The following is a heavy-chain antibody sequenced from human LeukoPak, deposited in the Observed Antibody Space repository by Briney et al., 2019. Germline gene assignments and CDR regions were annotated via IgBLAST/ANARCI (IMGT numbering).Heavy chain of an antibody. CDR2: INHSGST. Sequence: SETLSLTCAVYGGSFSGYYWSWIRQPPGKGLEWIGEINHSGSTNYNPSLKRRVTISVETSKKQFSLKLRSVTAADTAVYYCARQSSFYGSGSYYPHRSYNWFDPWGQGTLVTVSS. CDR1: GGSFSGYY. V-gene: IGHV4-34*01. CDR3: ARQSSFYGSGSYYPHRSYNWFDP. J-gene: IGHJ5*02. D-gene: IGHD3-10*01.